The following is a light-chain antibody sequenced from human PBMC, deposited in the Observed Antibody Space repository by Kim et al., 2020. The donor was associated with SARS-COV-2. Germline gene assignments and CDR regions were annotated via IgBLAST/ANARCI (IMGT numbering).Light chain of an antibody. J-gene: IGKJ5*01. CDR1: QSLLYFSNNKND. V-gene: IGKV4-1*01. CDR3: QQYFSVPIT. Sequence: ATINCKSSQSLLYFSNNKNDLAWYQQKPGQPPKLLIYWASTRDSGVPDRFSGSGSGTDFTLTIRSLQAEDVAVYYCQQYFSVPITFGQGTRLEIK. CDR2: WAS.